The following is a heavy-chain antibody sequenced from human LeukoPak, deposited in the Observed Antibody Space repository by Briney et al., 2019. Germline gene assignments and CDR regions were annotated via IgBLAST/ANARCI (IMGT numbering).Heavy chain of an antibody. V-gene: IGHV1-2*02. CDR3: ARVGSSSWSAEYFQH. Sequence: ASVKVSCKASRYTFTGYYMHWVRQAPGQGLEWMGWINPNSGGTNYAQKFQGRVTMTRDTSISTAYMELSRLRSDDTAVYYCARVGSSSWSAEYFQHWGQGTLVTVSS. D-gene: IGHD6-13*01. CDR2: INPNSGGT. J-gene: IGHJ1*01. CDR1: RYTFTGYY.